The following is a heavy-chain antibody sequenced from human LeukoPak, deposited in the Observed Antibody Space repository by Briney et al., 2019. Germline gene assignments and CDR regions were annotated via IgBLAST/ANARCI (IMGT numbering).Heavy chain of an antibody. D-gene: IGHD3-22*01. J-gene: IGHJ3*01. V-gene: IGHV3-53*01. CDR3: ARDGADNSGYYFGSL. Sequence: PGGSLRLSCAASGFSVRSSYMSWVRQAPGKGLEWVAVIYSGGSPDYSDSSTNGFTITTNNSKNTLYLQLISLRVEDTAVYYCARDGADNSGYYFGSLWGQGTVVTVSS. CDR1: GFSVRSSY. CDR2: IYSGGSP.